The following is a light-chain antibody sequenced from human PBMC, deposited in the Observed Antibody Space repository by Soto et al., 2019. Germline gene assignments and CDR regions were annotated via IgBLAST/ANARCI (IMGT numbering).Light chain of an antibody. Sequence: QSVLTQSPSASASLGASVKLTCTLSSGHSSYAIAWHQQQPEKGPRYLMKLSSDGSHRQGDGIPHRFSCSSSAADRFLTTASRETEDDDDYCWPTWYSGGTVVFGGGTKLTVL. V-gene: IGLV4-69*01. CDR2: LSSDGSH. CDR3: PTWYSGGTVV. CDR1: SGHSSYA. J-gene: IGLJ3*02.